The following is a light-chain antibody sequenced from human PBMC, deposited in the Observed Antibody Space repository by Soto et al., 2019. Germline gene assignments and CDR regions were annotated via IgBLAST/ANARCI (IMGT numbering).Light chain of an antibody. CDR1: QVISNY. CDR3: QKYNSAPLT. V-gene: IGKV1-27*01. CDR2: AVS. Sequence: DVQMTQSPSSLSVSVGDRVTITCRASQVISNYLAWYQQKPGQAPQLLIYAVSTLQSGVPSRFSGSASGTEFTLTISSLQPEDVATYYWQKYNSAPLTFGQGTRLE. J-gene: IGKJ5*01.